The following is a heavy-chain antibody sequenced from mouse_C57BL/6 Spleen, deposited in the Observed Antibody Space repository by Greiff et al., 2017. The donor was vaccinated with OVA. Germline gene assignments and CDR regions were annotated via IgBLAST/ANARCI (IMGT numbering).Heavy chain of an antibody. J-gene: IGHJ2*01. CDR1: GYTFTSYD. D-gene: IGHD2-5*01. CDR3: AREVDYSNYGY. CDR2: IYPRDGST. Sequence: VKLVESGPELVKPGASVKLSCKASGYTFTSYDINWVKQRPGQGLEWIGWIYPRDGSTKYNEKFKGKATLTVDKSSSTAYMELRSLTSEDSAVYFWAREVDYSNYGYWGQGTTLTVSS. V-gene: IGHV1-85*01.